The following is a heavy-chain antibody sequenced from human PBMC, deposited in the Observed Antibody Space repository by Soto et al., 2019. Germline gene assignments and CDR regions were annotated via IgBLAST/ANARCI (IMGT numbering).Heavy chain of an antibody. CDR2: IDWDDDK. CDR3: ARIDFWSGYYRDYYYMDV. J-gene: IGHJ6*03. CDR1: GFSLSTRGMC. V-gene: IGHV2-70*11. Sequence: SGPTLVNTTQTLTQTCTFSGFSLSTRGMCVSWIRQPPGKALEWLARIDWDDDKYYSTSLKTRLTISKDNSKNQVVLTMTNMDPVDTATYYCARIDFWSGYYRDYYYMDVWGKGT. D-gene: IGHD3-3*01.